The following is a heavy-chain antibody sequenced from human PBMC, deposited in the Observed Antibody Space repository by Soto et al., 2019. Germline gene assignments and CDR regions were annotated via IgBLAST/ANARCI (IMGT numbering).Heavy chain of an antibody. D-gene: IGHD3-3*01. J-gene: IGHJ5*01. CDR3: AGRTSIASVEIFSGGLSGYNWVDP. V-gene: IGHV4-34*01. CDR1: GGSFSGYF. CDR2: INHSGSS. Sequence: PSETLSLTCAVYGGSFSGYFWSWIRQPPGKGLEWIGEINHSGSSNYNPSLKGRVTFSIDTSKSQFSLKLTSVTAADTAVYYCAGRTSIASVEIFSGGLSGYNWVDPWGRGTLVTVSS.